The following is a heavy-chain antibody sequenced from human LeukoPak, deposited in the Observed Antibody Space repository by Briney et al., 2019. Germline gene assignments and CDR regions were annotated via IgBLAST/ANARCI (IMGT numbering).Heavy chain of an antibody. J-gene: IGHJ3*02. CDR3: AREGGNPVPRAFDI. D-gene: IGHD4-23*01. CDR2: IYYSGST. V-gene: IGHV4-31*03. Sequence: PSQTLSLTCTVSGGSISSGGYYWSWIRQHPGKGLEWIGYIYYSGSTYYNPSLKSRVTISVDTSKNQFSLKLSSVTAADTAVYYCAREGGNPVPRAFDIWGQGTMVTVSS. CDR1: GGSISSGGYY.